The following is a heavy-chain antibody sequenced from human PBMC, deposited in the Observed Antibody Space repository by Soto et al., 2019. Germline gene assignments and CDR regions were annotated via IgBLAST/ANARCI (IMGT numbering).Heavy chain of an antibody. D-gene: IGHD3-9*01. CDR3: ARVYYDILTGSDPYYFDY. CDR1: GFTFSSYA. V-gene: IGHV3-23*01. J-gene: IGHJ4*02. Sequence: GGSLRLSCAASGFTFSSYAMSWVRQAPGKGLEWVSAISGRGGSTYYADSVKGRFTISRDNSKNTLYLQMNSLRAEDTAVYYCARVYYDILTGSDPYYFDYWGQGTLVTVSS. CDR2: ISGRGGST.